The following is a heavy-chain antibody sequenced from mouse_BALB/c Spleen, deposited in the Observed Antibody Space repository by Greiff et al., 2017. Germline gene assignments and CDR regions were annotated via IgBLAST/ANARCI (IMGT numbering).Heavy chain of an antibody. D-gene: IGHD2-4*01. CDR1: GYTFTSYD. J-gene: IGHJ2*01. CDR3: ARSLAPYDYGFDY. Sequence: VKLMESGAELVKPGASVKLSCKASGYTFTSYDINWVRQRPEQGLEWIGWIFPGDGSTQYNEKFKGKATLTTDKSSSTAYMQLSRLTSEDSAVYYCARSLAPYDYGFDYWGQGTTLTVSS. V-gene: IGHV1-85*01. CDR2: IFPGDGST.